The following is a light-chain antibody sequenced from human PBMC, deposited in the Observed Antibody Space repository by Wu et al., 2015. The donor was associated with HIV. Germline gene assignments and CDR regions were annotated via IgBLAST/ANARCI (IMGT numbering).Light chain of an antibody. V-gene: IGKV3-15*01. CDR2: GAS. J-gene: IGKJ1*01. CDR3: QQYNNWPRT. CDR1: QSVTNN. Sequence: EIVMTQSPATLSVSPGERATLSCRASQSVTNNLAWYQQKPGQAPRLLIYGASTRATGIPARFSGSGSGTEFTLTIFNLQSEDFAVYYCQQYNNWPRTFGQGTKVEI.